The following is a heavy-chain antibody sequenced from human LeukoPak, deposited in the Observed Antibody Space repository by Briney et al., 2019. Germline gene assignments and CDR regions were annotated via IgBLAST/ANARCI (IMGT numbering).Heavy chain of an antibody. V-gene: IGHV1-2*02. Sequence: ASVKVSCKASGYTFTGYYMHWVRQAPGQGLEWMGWINPNSGGTNYAQKFQGRVTMTRDTSISTAYMELSSLRSEDTAVYYCARVSEGWFGELLPYWYYYYMDVWGKGTTVTISS. J-gene: IGHJ6*03. CDR2: INPNSGGT. D-gene: IGHD3-10*01. CDR3: ARVSEGWFGELLPYWYYYYMDV. CDR1: GYTFTGYY.